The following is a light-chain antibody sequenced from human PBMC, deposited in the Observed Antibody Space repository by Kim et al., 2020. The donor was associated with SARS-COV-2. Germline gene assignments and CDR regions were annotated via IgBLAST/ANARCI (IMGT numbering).Light chain of an antibody. CDR1: QGISTW. CDR3: QQYHGYPYT. CDR2: KAS. J-gene: IGKJ2*01. V-gene: IGKV1-5*03. Sequence: SASVGDRVTITWRASQGISTWLAWYQQKPGKAPNLLIYKASSLQSGDPSRFSGSGSGTEFTLTISSLQPDDSATYYCQQYHGYPYTFGQGTKLEI.